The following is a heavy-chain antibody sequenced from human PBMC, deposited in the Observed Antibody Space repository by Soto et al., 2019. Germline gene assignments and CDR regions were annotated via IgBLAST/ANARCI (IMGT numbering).Heavy chain of an antibody. V-gene: IGHV4-31*03. CDR2: IYYSGVT. Sequence: QVQLQESGPGLVKPSQTLSLTCTVSGDSITSGGYYWTWIRQHPGKGLEWIGYIYYSGVTYYNPSLKCRVCISVDRSMNQFSLKLSSVTAADTAMNYCAIDLRDRDSGQFDPWGQGTLVTVSS. J-gene: IGHJ5*02. D-gene: IGHD3-10*01. CDR3: AIDLRDRDSGQFDP. CDR1: GDSITSGGYY.